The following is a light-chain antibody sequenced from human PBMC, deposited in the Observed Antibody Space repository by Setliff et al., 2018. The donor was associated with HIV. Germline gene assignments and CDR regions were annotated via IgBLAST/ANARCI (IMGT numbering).Light chain of an antibody. CDR1: SSNIGAGYD. Sequence: QSALTQPPSVSGAPGQRVTISCTGSSSNIGAGYDVHWYQQLPGTAPKLLIYGNINRPSGVPDRFSGSKSGTSASLAITGLQAEDEADYYCQSNDSSLSGSYVFGTGTKVTVL. J-gene: IGLJ1*01. CDR2: GNI. V-gene: IGLV1-40*01. CDR3: QSNDSSLSGSYV.